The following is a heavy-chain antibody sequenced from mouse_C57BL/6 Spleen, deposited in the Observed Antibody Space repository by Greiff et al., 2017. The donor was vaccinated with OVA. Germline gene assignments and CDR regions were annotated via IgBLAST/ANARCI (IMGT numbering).Heavy chain of an antibody. D-gene: IGHD2-1*01. CDR1: GYTFTSYG. CDR3: ARFSYGNYGYFDV. Sequence: VQLQQSGAELARPGASVKLSCKASGYTFTSYGISWVKQRTGQGLAWIGEIYPRSGNTYYNEKFKGKATLTADKSSSTAYMELRSLTSEDSAVYFCARFSYGNYGYFDVWGTGTTVTVSS. V-gene: IGHV1-81*01. J-gene: IGHJ1*03. CDR2: IYPRSGNT.